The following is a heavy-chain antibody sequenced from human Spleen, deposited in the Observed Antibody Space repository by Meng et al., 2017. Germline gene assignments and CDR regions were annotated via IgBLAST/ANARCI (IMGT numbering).Heavy chain of an antibody. CDR2: IWYDGSNK. Sequence: VAVVGAGGGVVPPGRSLRLSCAASGFTFSSYGMHWVRQAPGKGLEWVAVIWYDGSNKYYADSVKGRFTISRDNSKNTLYLQMNSLRAEDTAVYYCARAKRSSGWYNYGFDYWGQGTLVTVSS. V-gene: IGHV3-33*01. J-gene: IGHJ4*02. CDR3: ARAKRSSGWYNYGFDY. D-gene: IGHD6-19*01. CDR1: GFTFSSYG.